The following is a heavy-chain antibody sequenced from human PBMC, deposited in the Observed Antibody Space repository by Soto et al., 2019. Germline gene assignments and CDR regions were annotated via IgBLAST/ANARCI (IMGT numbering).Heavy chain of an antibody. CDR2: IYTSGST. CDR3: ASTRYYDSSGYSPSYYYYGMDV. D-gene: IGHD3-22*01. J-gene: IGHJ6*02. Sequence: NPSETLSLTCTVSGGSISSYYWSWIRQPAGKGLEWIGRIYTSGSTNYNPSLKSRVTMSVDTSKNQFSLKLSSVTAADTAVYYCASTRYYDSSGYSPSYYYYGMDVWGQGTTVTVSS. V-gene: IGHV4-4*07. CDR1: GGSISSYY.